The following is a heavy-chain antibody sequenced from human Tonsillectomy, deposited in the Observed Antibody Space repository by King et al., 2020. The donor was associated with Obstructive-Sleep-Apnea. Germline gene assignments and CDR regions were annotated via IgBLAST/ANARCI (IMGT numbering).Heavy chain of an antibody. Sequence: QVQLVESGGGLVKPGGSLRLSCVASGFTFSDSYMSWIRQAPGKGLEWVSYITSDSNTVYYADSVKGRFTISRDNAKNSLYLQMNSLRAEDTAVYYCARAMYYYDSAAFDYWGQGTLVTVSS. J-gene: IGHJ4*02. D-gene: IGHD3-22*01. V-gene: IGHV3-11*01. CDR1: GFTFSDSY. CDR3: ARAMYYYDSAAFDY. CDR2: ITSDSNTV.